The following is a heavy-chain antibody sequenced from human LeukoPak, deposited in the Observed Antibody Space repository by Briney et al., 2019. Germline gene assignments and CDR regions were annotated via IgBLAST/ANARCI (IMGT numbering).Heavy chain of an antibody. D-gene: IGHD3-10*01. CDR2: ISYDGSNR. CDR3: SKDSSSGSSYYFHGMEV. V-gene: IGHV3-30*18. J-gene: IGHJ6*02. Sequence: GGSLRLSCAASGINVSSYGMHWVRQAPGKGLEWVAVISYDGSNRYYADSVKGRFTISRDNSKNTLYLQMNSLTSEDMAVYYCSKDSSSGSSYYFHGMEVWGQGTTVTVSS. CDR1: GINVSSYG.